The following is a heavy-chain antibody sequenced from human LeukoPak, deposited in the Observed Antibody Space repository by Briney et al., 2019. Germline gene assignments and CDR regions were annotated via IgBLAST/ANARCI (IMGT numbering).Heavy chain of an antibody. V-gene: IGHV4-61*01. CDR1: GGSVSSGSYY. CDR2: IYYSGST. D-gene: IGHD6-19*01. CDR3: GRGPGETPEQWLVPIDY. Sequence: SETLSLTCTVSGGSVSSGSYYWSWIRQPPGKGLEWIGYIYYSGSTNYNPSLKSRVTISVDTSKNQFSLKVSSVTAADTAVYYCGRGPGETPEQWLVPIDYWGQGTLVTVSS. J-gene: IGHJ4*02.